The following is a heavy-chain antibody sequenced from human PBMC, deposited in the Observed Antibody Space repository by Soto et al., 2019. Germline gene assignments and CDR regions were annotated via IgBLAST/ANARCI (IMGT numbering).Heavy chain of an antibody. V-gene: IGHV3-23*01. CDR1: GFNFSTFT. J-gene: IGHJ4*02. Sequence: EVRLLESGGGLVQPGGSLRLSCAASGFNFSTFTMIWVHQAPGKGLEWVSGISATTGNTYYADSVKGRFTISRDNFENTLFLQMNNLRAEDTALYYCAIESDGGYWGQGTLVTVSS. D-gene: IGHD2-21*01. CDR2: ISATTGNT. CDR3: AIESDGGY.